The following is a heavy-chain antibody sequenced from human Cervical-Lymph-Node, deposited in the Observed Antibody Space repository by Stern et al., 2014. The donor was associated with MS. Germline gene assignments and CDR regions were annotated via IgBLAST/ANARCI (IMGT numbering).Heavy chain of an antibody. CDR2: ITSSSTYI. D-gene: IGHD3-9*01. J-gene: IGHJ6*02. CDR1: GFTFSSHS. Sequence: VQLVESGGGLVKPGGSLRLSCAASGFTFSSHSMNWVRQAPGKGLEWVSSITSSSTYIYYADSLKGRFTISRDNAKNSLYLQMNSLRAEDTAVYYCARAEYDILTAYYGMDVWGQGTTVTVSS. CDR3: ARAEYDILTAYYGMDV. V-gene: IGHV3-21*06.